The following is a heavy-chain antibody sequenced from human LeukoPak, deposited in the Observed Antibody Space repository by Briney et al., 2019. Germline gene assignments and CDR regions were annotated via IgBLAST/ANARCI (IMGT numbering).Heavy chain of an antibody. CDR3: ARDAAIPYCGGDCYSDDY. CDR1: GGSFSGYY. D-gene: IGHD2-21*01. Sequence: PSETLSLTCAVYGGSFSGYYWSWLRQPPGKGLEWIGEINHSGSTNYNPSLKSRVTISVDTSKNQFSLKLSSVTAADTAVYYCARDAAIPYCGGDCYSDDYRGQGTLVTVSS. CDR2: INHSGST. J-gene: IGHJ4*02. V-gene: IGHV4-34*01.